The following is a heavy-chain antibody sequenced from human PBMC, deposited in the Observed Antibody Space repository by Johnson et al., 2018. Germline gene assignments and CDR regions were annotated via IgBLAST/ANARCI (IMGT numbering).Heavy chain of an antibody. CDR1: GFTFSNAW. V-gene: IGHV3-15*01. D-gene: IGHD4-17*01. Sequence: VQLVESGGGLVKPGGSLRLSCAASGFTFSNAWMTWVRQPPWKGLEWVGRIKSKTAGGTTDYAAPVQGRFTFSSDDSKTPRYLKMNSLKTEDTALYYGTPLRTSDYGDYYGMDVWGQGTTVTVSS. J-gene: IGHJ6*02. CDR2: IKSKTAGGTT. CDR3: TPLRTSDYGDYYGMDV.